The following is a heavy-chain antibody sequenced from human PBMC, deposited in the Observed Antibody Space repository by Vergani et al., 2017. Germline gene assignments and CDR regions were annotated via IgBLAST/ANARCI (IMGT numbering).Heavy chain of an antibody. CDR2: IYYSGST. Sequence: QVQLQESGPGLVKPSQTLSLTCTVSGGSISSGGYYWSWIRQHPGKGLEWIGYIYYSGSTYYNPSLRSRVTISVDTSKNQFSLKLSSVTAADTAAYYCAREPLSSSWDPAAFDIWGQGTMVTVSS. J-gene: IGHJ3*02. CDR1: GGSISSGGYY. D-gene: IGHD6-13*01. V-gene: IGHV4-31*03. CDR3: AREPLSSSWDPAAFDI.